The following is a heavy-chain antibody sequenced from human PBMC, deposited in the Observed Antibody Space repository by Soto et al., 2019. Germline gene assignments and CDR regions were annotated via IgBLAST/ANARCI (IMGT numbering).Heavy chain of an antibody. CDR1: GFTFSNAW. J-gene: IGHJ2*01. CDR3: TTDNYDSSGYVYFDL. Sequence: EVQLVESGGGLVKPGGSLRLSCAASGFTFSNAWMNWVRQAPGKGLEWVGRIKSKTDGGTTDYAAPVKGRFTISRDDSKNTLYLQMNSRKTEDTAVYYCTTDNYDSSGYVYFDLWGRGTLVTVSS. V-gene: IGHV3-15*07. D-gene: IGHD3-22*01. CDR2: IKSKTDGGTT.